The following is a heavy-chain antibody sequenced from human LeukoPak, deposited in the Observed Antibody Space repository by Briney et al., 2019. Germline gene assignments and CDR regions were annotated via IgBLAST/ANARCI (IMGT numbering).Heavy chain of an antibody. J-gene: IGHJ3*02. CDR1: GGSISSGGYS. CDR2: IYHSGSI. CDR3: ASGWDIGAFDI. D-gene: IGHD2-15*01. V-gene: IGHV4-30-2*01. Sequence: PSETLSLTCAVSGGSISSGGYSWNWIRQPPGKGLEWIGYIYHSGSIYYIPSLKSRVTISIDRSKNQFSLKLNSVTAADTAVYYCASGWDIGAFDIWGQGTMVTVSS.